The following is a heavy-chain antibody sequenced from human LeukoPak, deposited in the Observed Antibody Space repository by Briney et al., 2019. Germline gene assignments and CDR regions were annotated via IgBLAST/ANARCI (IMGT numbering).Heavy chain of an antibody. Sequence: PGGSLRLSCAASGFTVSSYYMSWVRQAPGKGLEWVSVIYSGGNAYSADSVKGRFTMSRDNSKNTLYLQMNSLRVEDTAVYYCARMVTGWPNWIDLWGQGTLVTVSS. CDR1: GFTVSSYY. J-gene: IGHJ5*02. D-gene: IGHD6-19*01. CDR3: ARMVTGWPNWIDL. CDR2: IYSGGNA. V-gene: IGHV3-66*01.